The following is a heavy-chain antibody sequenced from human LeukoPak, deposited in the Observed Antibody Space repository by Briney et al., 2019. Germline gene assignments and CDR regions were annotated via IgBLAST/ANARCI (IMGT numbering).Heavy chain of an antibody. CDR3: AKDFASSYGYFDY. V-gene: IGHV3-43*02. D-gene: IGHD5-18*01. Sequence: PGGSLRLSCAASGFTFHNYAMHWVRQAPGKGLEWVSLIRGDGGSTWHADSVKGRFTISRDNSKNSLFLQMNSLRTEDTALYYCAKDFASSYGYFDYWGQGTLVAVSS. CDR1: GFTFHNYA. CDR2: IRGDGGST. J-gene: IGHJ4*02.